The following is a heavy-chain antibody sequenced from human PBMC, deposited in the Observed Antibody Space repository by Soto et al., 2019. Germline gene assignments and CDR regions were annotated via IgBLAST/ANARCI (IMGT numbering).Heavy chain of an antibody. V-gene: IGHV1-8*01. D-gene: IGHD2-15*01. Sequence: ASVKVSCKASGYTFTSYDINWVRQATGQGLELMGWMNPNSGNTGYAQKFQGRVTMTRNTSISTAYMELSSLRSEDTAVYYCAGRLGYCSGGSCYFDDAFDIWGQGTMVTVSS. J-gene: IGHJ3*02. CDR3: AGRLGYCSGGSCYFDDAFDI. CDR2: MNPNSGNT. CDR1: GYTFTSYD.